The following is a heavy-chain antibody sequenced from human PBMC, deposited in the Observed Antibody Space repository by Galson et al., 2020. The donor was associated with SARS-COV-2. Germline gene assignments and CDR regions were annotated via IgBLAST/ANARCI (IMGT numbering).Heavy chain of an antibody. CDR2: IKQDGSEK. J-gene: IGHJ1*01. V-gene: IGHV3-7*01. CDR3: ARVYYDSSGYYGAEYFQH. D-gene: IGHD3-22*01. CDR1: GFTFSSYW. Sequence: GESLKISCAASGFTFSSYWMSWVRQAPGKGLEWVANIKQDGSEKYYVDSVKGRFTISRDNAKNSLYLQMNSLRAEDTAVYYCARVYYDSSGYYGAEYFQHWGQGTLVTVSS.